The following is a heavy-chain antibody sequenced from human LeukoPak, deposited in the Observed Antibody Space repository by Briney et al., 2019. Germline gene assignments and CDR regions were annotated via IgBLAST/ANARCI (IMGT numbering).Heavy chain of an antibody. CDR2: ISYDGSNK. CDR1: GFTFSSYG. D-gene: IGHD5-24*01. CDR3: ARDEMATEGL. Sequence: PGGSLRLSCAASGFTFSSYGMHWVRQAPGKGLEWVAVISYDGSNKYYADSVKGRFTISRDNSKNSLYLQMNSLRGDDTAVYYCARDEMATEGLWGQGTLVTVSS. V-gene: IGHV3-30*03. J-gene: IGHJ4*02.